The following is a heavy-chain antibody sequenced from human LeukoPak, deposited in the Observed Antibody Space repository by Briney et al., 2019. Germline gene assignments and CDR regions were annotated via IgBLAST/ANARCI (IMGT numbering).Heavy chain of an antibody. Sequence: SETLSLTCAVYGGSFSGYYWSWIRQPPGKGLEWIGGINHSGSTNYNPSLKSRVTISVDTSKNQFSLKLSSVTAADTAVYYCARGSGKASPWGQGTLVTVSS. D-gene: IGHD1-14*01. V-gene: IGHV4-34*01. CDR1: GGSFSGYY. J-gene: IGHJ5*02. CDR2: INHSGST. CDR3: ARGSGKASP.